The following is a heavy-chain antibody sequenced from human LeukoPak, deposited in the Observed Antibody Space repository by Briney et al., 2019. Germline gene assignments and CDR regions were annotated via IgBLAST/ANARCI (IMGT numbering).Heavy chain of an antibody. CDR2: IYSDDKT. Sequence: PGGSLRLSCAASGFTVSSNYMSWVRQAPGKGLEWVSVIYSDDKTAYPDSVKGRFTISRDNSKNMLYLQMNSLKAEDTAVYYCAGDQLGIGWWFDPWGQGTLVTVSS. V-gene: IGHV3-53*01. D-gene: IGHD2-15*01. CDR1: GFTVSSNY. CDR3: AGDQLGIGWWFDP. J-gene: IGHJ5*02.